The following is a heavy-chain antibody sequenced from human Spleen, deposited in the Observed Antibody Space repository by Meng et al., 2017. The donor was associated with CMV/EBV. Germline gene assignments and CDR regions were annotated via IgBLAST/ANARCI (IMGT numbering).Heavy chain of an antibody. CDR2: ISPIVDLA. V-gene: IGHV1-69*04. Sequence: SVKVSCKASGYTFTGYYIHWVRQAPGQGLEWMGRISPIVDLADYAQNFQGRIRITADTSTSTAYMELTSLRSEDTAVYYCAREVDYWGQGTLVTVSS. J-gene: IGHJ4*02. CDR1: GYTFTGYY. CDR3: AREVDY.